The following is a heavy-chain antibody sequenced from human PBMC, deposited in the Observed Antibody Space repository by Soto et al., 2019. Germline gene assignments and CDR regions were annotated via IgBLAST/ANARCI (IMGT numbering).Heavy chain of an antibody. CDR2: IYYSGST. J-gene: IGHJ4*02. CDR3: ASFFGYKNYTDY. CDR1: GGSISSDGYY. D-gene: IGHD1-1*01. Sequence: SETLSLTCTVSGGSISSDGYYWTWIRQHPGKGLEWIGYIYYSGSTYYNPSLKSRASISVDTSRNQFSLKLSSVTAADTAVYFCASFFGYKNYTDYWGQGSLVTV. V-gene: IGHV4-31*03.